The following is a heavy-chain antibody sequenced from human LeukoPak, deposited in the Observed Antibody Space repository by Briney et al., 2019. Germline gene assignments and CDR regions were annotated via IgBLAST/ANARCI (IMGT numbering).Heavy chain of an antibody. CDR2: ISGSGGST. J-gene: IGHJ4*02. V-gene: IGHV3-23*01. CDR3: AKSYYYGSGSYYNGAPFDY. D-gene: IGHD3-10*01. CDR1: GFTFGSYA. Sequence: GGSRRLSCAASGFTFGSYAMSWVRQAPGKGLESVSAISGSGGSTYYADSVKGRLTISRDNSKSTLYLQMNSLRAEDTAVYYCAKSYYYGSGSYYNGAPFDYWGQGTLVTVSS.